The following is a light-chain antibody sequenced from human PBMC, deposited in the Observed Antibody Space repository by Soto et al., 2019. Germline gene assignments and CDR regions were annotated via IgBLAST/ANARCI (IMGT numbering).Light chain of an antibody. Sequence: EIVLTQSPGTLSLSPGERATLSCRARQSVSSSYLAWYQQKPGQAPRLLIYGASSRATGIPDRFSGSGSGTDFTLTIDRLEPEDFAVYYCQHYGRSPGLFTFGPGTKVDIK. CDR3: QHYGRSPGLFT. CDR2: GAS. V-gene: IGKV3-20*01. CDR1: QSVSSSY. J-gene: IGKJ3*01.